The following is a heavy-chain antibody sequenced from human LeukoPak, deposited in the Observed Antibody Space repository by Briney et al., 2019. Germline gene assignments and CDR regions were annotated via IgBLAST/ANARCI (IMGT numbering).Heavy chain of an antibody. V-gene: IGHV1-46*01. CDR2: INPSGGST. D-gene: IGHD6-13*01. CDR3: ARGRASSSWSLYYYYYMDV. CDR1: GYTFTSYY. J-gene: IGHJ6*03. Sequence: GASVKVSCKASGYTFTSYYMHWVRQAPGQGLEWMGIINPSGGSTSYAQKFQGRVTMTRNTSISTAYMELSSLRSEDTAVYYCARGRASSSWSLYYYYYMDVWGKGTTVTISS.